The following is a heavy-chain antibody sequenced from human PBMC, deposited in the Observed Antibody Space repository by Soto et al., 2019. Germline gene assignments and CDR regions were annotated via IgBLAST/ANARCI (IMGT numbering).Heavy chain of an antibody. CDR2: IYYSGST. V-gene: IGHV4-59*01. CDR1: GGPIGSYY. CDR3: ARGLDFWRTWFDP. J-gene: IGHJ5*02. D-gene: IGHD3-3*01. Sequence: SETLSLTCTVSGGPIGSYYWSWIRQPPGKGLEWIGYIYYSGSTNYNPSLKSRVTISVDTSKNQFSLKLSSVTAADTAVYYCARGLDFWRTWFDPWGKGTLVTVSS.